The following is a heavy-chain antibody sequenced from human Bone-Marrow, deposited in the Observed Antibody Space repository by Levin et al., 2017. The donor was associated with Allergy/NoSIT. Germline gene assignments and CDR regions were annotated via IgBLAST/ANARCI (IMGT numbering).Heavy chain of an antibody. CDR2: INHSGST. CDR3: ASRKIPGVGPWEIGDYFDY. V-gene: IGHV4-34*01. D-gene: IGHD1-26*01. CDR1: GGSFSGYY. J-gene: IGHJ4*02. Sequence: SQTLSLTCAVYGGSFSGYYWSWIRQPPGKGLEWIGEINHSGSTNYNPSLKSRVTISVDTSKNQFSLKLSSVTAADTAVYYCASRKIPGVGPWEIGDYFDYWGQGTLVTVSS.